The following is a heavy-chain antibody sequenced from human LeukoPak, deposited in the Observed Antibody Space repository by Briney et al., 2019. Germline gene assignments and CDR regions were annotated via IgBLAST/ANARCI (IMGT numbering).Heavy chain of an antibody. CDR3: ARAVVPAAMGDY. Sequence: PGGSLRLSCAASGFTFSSYSMNWVRQAPGKGLEWVSSISSSSSYIYYADSVKGRFTISRDNAKNSLYLQMNSRRAEDTAVYYCARAVVPAAMGDYWGQGTLVTVSS. D-gene: IGHD2-2*01. V-gene: IGHV3-21*01. J-gene: IGHJ4*02. CDR1: GFTFSSYS. CDR2: ISSSSSYI.